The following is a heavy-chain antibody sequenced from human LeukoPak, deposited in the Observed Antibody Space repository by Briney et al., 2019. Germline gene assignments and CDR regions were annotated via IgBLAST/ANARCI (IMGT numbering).Heavy chain of an antibody. V-gene: IGHV1-8*01. CDR1: GYTFTSYD. CDR3: ARVPYDILTGSQYYFDY. J-gene: IGHJ4*02. D-gene: IGHD3-9*01. CDR2: MNPNSGNT. Sequence: ASVKVSCKASGYTFTSYDINWVRQATGQGLEWMGWMNPNSGNTGYAQKFQGRVTMTRNTSISTAYTELSSLRSEDTAVYYCARVPYDILTGSQYYFDYWGQGTLVTVSS.